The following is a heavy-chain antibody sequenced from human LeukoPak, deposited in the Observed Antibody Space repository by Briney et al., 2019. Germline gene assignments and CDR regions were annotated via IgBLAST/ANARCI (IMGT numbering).Heavy chain of an antibody. V-gene: IGHV3-74*03. CDR2: ISGDGSNT. Sequence: HTGGSLRLSCAASGFTFSSHWMHWVRQAPGKGLVWVLRISGDGSNTTYADSVKGRFTISRDNAKNTLYLQVKSLSAEDPVVYRDARSKCWYSTDAFDIWGQGTMVTVPS. J-gene: IGHJ3*02. CDR3: ARSKCWYSTDAFDI. CDR1: GFTFSSHW. D-gene: IGHD2-15*01.